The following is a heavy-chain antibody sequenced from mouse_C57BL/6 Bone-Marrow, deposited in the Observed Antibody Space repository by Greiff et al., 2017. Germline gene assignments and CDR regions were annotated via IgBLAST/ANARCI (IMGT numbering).Heavy chain of an antibody. CDR2: ILPGSGST. V-gene: IGHV1-9*01. CDR3: AREGTTTGLGLYYYAMDY. J-gene: IGHJ4*01. D-gene: IGHD1-1*01. CDR1: GYTFTGYW. Sequence: VQLQESGAELMKPGASVKLSCKATGYTFTGYWIEWVKQRPGHGLEWIGEILPGSGSTNYNEQFKGKATFTADKSSNTAYMQLSSLTTEDSAIYYCAREGTTTGLGLYYYAMDYWGQGTSVTVSS.